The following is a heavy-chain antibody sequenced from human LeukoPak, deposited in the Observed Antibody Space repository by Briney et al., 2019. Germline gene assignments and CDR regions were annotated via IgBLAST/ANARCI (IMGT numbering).Heavy chain of an antibody. CDR1: GYTFTSYD. Sequence: ASVKVSCKASGYTFTSYDINWVRQATGQGLEWMGWMNPNSGNTGYAQKFQGRVTITRDTSASTAYMELSSLRSEDTAVYYCASQLAAAWYPFDYWGQGTLVTVSS. CDR3: ASQLAAAWYPFDY. D-gene: IGHD6-13*01. J-gene: IGHJ4*02. V-gene: IGHV1-8*01. CDR2: MNPNSGNT.